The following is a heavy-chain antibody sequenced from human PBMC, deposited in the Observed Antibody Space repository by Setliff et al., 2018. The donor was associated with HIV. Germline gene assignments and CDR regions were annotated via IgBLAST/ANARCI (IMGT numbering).Heavy chain of an antibody. Sequence: GGSLRLSCAASGFTFSSYSMNWVRQAPGKGLEWVSYISSSSSTIYYADSVKGRFTISRDNAKNSLYLQMNSLRAEDTAVYYCARESDSSSWYRYYYYWGQGALVTVSS. D-gene: IGHD6-13*01. V-gene: IGHV3-48*01. CDR2: ISSSSSTI. CDR3: ARESDSSSWYRYYYY. J-gene: IGHJ4*02. CDR1: GFTFSSYS.